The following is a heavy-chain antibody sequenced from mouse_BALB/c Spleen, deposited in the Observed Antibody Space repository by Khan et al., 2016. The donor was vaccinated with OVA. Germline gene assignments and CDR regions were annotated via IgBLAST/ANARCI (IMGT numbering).Heavy chain of an antibody. CDR2: IWGGGGT. D-gene: IGHD2-14*01. Sequence: QVQLKESGPGLVAPSQSLSITCTVSGFSLSRYNIHWVRQPPGKGLEWLGMIWGGGGTDYNSTLKSRLSIRKDNSKSQVLLKMNSLQTDDTAMYXGARAYYRYDGYYAMDYWGQGTSVTVSS. V-gene: IGHV2-6-4*01. CDR1: GFSLSRYN. J-gene: IGHJ4*01. CDR3: ARAYYRYDGYYAMDY.